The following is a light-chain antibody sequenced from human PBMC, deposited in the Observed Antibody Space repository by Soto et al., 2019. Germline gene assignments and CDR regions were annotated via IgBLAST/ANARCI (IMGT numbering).Light chain of an antibody. Sequence: IQMTQSPSSLSVSVGDRVTITCRSSETISDYLNWYQHKPGEAPKVLISSASTLRGGVPSRFSGTGSGTDFTLTISSLQPEDVATYYCQQYSSAPWTFGQG. CDR3: QQYSSAPWT. J-gene: IGKJ1*01. CDR1: ETISDY. V-gene: IGKV1-39*01. CDR2: SAS.